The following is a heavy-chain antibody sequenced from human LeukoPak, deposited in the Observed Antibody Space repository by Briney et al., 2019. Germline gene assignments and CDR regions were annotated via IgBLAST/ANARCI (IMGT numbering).Heavy chain of an antibody. CDR2: INPDNGGT. CDR1: GYAFTDYY. V-gene: IGHV1-2*02. J-gene: IGHJ5*02. Sequence: ASVKVSCRASGYAFTDYYIHWVRQAPGQGLEWMGWINPDNGGTNYAQKFQGRVTMTRDTSIRTVYMDLSRLRSDDTAVFYCTREARVGNWFDPWGQGTQVTVSS. D-gene: IGHD2-2*01. CDR3: TREARVGNWFDP.